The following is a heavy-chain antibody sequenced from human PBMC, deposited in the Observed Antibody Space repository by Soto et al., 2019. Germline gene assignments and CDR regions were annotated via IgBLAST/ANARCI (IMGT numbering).Heavy chain of an antibody. D-gene: IGHD6-19*01. J-gene: IGHJ6*02. CDR2: TYYRSKWYN. V-gene: IGHV6-1*01. CDR3: ARDGPAEGIAVAGWGMDV. CDR1: GDSVSRNSAA. Sequence: PTQTLSLTCAISGDSVSRNSAAWNWFRQSPSRGLEWLGRTYYRSKWYNDYAVSVRSRITINPDTSKNQFSLQLNSVTPEDTAVYYCARDGPAEGIAVAGWGMDVCGQGTTVTVSS.